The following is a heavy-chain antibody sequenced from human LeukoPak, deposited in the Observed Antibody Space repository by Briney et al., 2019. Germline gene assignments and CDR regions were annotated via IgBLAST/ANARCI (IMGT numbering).Heavy chain of an antibody. CDR1: GFTFRGFA. J-gene: IGHJ4*02. CDR3: AKVHMITFGGVIAPFDY. V-gene: IGHV3-23*01. Sequence: GGSLRLPCAASGFTFRGFALRWARQGPGKGLRWMSAISGSGGSTYYADSVKGRFTISRDNSKNTLYLQMNSLRAEDTAVYYCAKVHMITFGGVIAPFDYWGQGTLVTVSS. CDR2: ISGSGGST. D-gene: IGHD3-16*02.